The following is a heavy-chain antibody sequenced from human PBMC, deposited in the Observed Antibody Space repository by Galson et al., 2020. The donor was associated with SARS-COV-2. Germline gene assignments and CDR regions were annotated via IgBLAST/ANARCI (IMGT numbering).Heavy chain of an antibody. J-gene: IGHJ6*02. D-gene: IGHD3-3*01. Sequence: SETLSLTCTVSGGSISSSSYYWGWIRQPPGKGLEWIGSIYYSGSTYYNPSLKSRVPITVDTSKNQFSLKLSSVTAADTAVYYCAREPALYDFWSGYYTPNYYYGMDVWGQGTTVTVSS. CDR3: AREPALYDFWSGYYTPNYYYGMDV. V-gene: IGHV4-39*07. CDR2: IYYSGST. CDR1: GGSISSSSYY.